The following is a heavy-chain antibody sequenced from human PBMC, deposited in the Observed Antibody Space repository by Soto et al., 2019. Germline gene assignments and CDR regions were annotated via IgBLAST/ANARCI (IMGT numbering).Heavy chain of an antibody. V-gene: IGHV4-34*01. CDR1: GGSFSGYY. Sequence: PSETLSLTCAVYGGSFSGYYWSWIRQPPGKGLEWIGEINHSGSTNYNPSLKSRVTISVDTSKNQFSLKLSSVTAADTAVYYCARGLYCSGGSCYSVLDYYYYYMDVWGKGTTVTVSS. D-gene: IGHD2-15*01. CDR3: ARGLYCSGGSCYSVLDYYYYYMDV. J-gene: IGHJ6*03. CDR2: INHSGST.